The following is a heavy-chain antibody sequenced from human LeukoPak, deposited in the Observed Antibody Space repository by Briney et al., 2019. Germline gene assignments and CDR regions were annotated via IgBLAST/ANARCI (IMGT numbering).Heavy chain of an antibody. CDR3: ARGFSGYVNY. CDR1: GGSISSSSYY. CDR2: IYYSGST. D-gene: IGHD5-12*01. J-gene: IGHJ4*02. Sequence: SETLSLTCTVSGGSISSSSYYWGWIRQPPGKGLEWIGSIYYSGSTYYNPSLKSRVTISVDTSKNQFSLKLSSVTAADTAVYYCARGFSGYVNYWGQGTLVTVSS. V-gene: IGHV4-39*07.